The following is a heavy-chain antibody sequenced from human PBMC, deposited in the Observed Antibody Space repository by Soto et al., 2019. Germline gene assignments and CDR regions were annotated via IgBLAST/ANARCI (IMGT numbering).Heavy chain of an antibody. CDR2: IYYSGST. CDR1: GGSISSGGYY. J-gene: IGHJ5*02. Sequence: SETLSLTCTVSGGSISSGGYYWSWIRQHPGKGLEWIGYIYYSGSTYYNPSLKSRVTISVDTSKNQFSLKLSSVTAADTAVYYCARERAYYYDRAHYWFDPWGQGTLVTVSS. CDR3: ARERAYYYDRAHYWFDP. V-gene: IGHV4-31*03. D-gene: IGHD3-10*02.